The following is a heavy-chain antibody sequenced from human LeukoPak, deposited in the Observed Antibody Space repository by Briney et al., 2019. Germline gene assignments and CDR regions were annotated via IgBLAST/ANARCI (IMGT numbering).Heavy chain of an antibody. CDR2: IKTKTDGGTT. V-gene: IGHV3-15*01. CDR3: TAEYSSPAYFDY. J-gene: IGHJ4*02. D-gene: IGHD6-13*01. CDR1: GFTFTNAW. Sequence: PGGSLRLSCAASGFTFTNAWMSWVRQAPGKGLEWVGHIKTKTDGGTTDYAAPVKGRFTISRDDSKNTLYLQMNSLKTEDTAVYYCTAEYSSPAYFDYWGQGTLVTVSS.